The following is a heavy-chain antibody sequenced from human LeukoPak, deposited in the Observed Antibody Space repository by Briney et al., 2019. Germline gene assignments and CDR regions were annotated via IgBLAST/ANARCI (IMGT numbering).Heavy chain of an antibody. V-gene: IGHV1-2*02. Sequence: GASVKVSCKASGYTFTGYYMHWVRQAPGQGLEWMGWINPNSGGTNYAQKFQGRVTMTRDTSISTVYMELNDLTSEDTAVYFCARVGITAATADYWGQGTLVTVSS. CDR1: GYTFTGYY. CDR2: INPNSGGT. D-gene: IGHD6-25*01. CDR3: ARVGITAATADY. J-gene: IGHJ4*02.